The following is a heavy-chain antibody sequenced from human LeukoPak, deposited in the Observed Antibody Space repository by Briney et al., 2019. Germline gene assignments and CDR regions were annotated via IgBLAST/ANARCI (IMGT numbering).Heavy chain of an antibody. Sequence: PSETLSLTCTVSGGSISSGGYYWSWIRQHPGKGLEWIGYIYYSGSTYYNPSLKSRVTISVDTSKNQFSLKLSSVTAADTAVYYCARGGKEGLVIWGQGTLVTVSS. D-gene: IGHD3-3*01. CDR3: ARGGKEGLVI. CDR1: GGSISSGGYY. V-gene: IGHV4-31*03. J-gene: IGHJ4*02. CDR2: IYYSGST.